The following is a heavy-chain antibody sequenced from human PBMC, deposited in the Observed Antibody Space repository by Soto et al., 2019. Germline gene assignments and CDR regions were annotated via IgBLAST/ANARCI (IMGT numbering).Heavy chain of an antibody. Sequence: GGSLRLSCAVSGFPLEKYGMNWVRQAPGKGLEWVSRINTDGSSTTYADSVKGRFTISRDNARNTLYLKMNSLRVDDTAVYFCARDPGAFSSTWSFYFDSWGQGTLVTVSS. D-gene: IGHD6-13*01. J-gene: IGHJ4*02. CDR1: GFPLEKYG. CDR2: INTDGSST. V-gene: IGHV3-74*03. CDR3: ARDPGAFSSTWSFYFDS.